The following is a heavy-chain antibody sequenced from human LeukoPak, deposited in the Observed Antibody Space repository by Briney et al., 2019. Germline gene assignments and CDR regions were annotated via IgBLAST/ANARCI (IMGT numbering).Heavy chain of an antibody. J-gene: IGHJ4*02. CDR1: GYSFTGYY. D-gene: IGHD2-21*02. CDR3: ARDRVCGGNSCQET. Sequence: ASVKVSCKASGYSFTGYYMHWVRQAPGQGLEWMGWINPNSGGTDYAQKFEGRVTMTRDTSISTVYMELRSLRSDDTAVYYCARDRVCGGNSCQETWGQGTLVTVSS. CDR2: INPNSGGT. V-gene: IGHV1-2*02.